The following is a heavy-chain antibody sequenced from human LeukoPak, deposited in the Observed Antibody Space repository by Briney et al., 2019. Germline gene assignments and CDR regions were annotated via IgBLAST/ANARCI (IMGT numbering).Heavy chain of an antibody. CDR3: ATQMGDNSVNFDY. D-gene: IGHD5/OR15-5a*01. CDR1: GDNFNNYW. CDR2: IYLDDSET. J-gene: IGHJ4*02. V-gene: IGHV5-51*01. Sequence: GESLKISCKGGGDNFNNYWIVWVRQMPGKGLEWMGVIYLDDSETKYSPSFQGRVTISADKSISTAYLQWSSLKASDTAMYYCATQMGDNSVNFDYWGQGTLVTVSS.